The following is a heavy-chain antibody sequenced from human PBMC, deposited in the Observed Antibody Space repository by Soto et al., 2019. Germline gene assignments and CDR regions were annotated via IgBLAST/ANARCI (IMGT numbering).Heavy chain of an antibody. CDR2: ISHSGTV. Sequence: SETLSLTCDVSSVSITSSNWWTWVRQPPGKGLEWLGKISHSGTVNYNATLRSRVTISVDKPKNQLSLKLMSVTAADTAVYYCARDSDGFDYWGPGILVT. CDR3: ARDSDGFDY. V-gene: IGHV4-4*02. CDR1: SVSITSSNW. J-gene: IGHJ4*02. D-gene: IGHD4-17*01.